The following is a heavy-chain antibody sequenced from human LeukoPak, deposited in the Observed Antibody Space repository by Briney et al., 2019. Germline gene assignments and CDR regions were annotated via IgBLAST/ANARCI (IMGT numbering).Heavy chain of an antibody. D-gene: IGHD3-22*01. CDR1: GGSISSGSYY. V-gene: IGHV4-61*02. J-gene: IGHJ5*02. CDR3: ARDGGSYYYDSSGYPASWFDP. Sequence: SQTLSLTCTVSGGSISSGSYYWSWIRQPAGKGLEWIGRIYTSGSTNYNPSLKSRVTISVDTSKNQFSLKLNSVTAADTAVYYCARDGGSYYYDSSGYPASWFDPWGQETLVTVSS. CDR2: IYTSGST.